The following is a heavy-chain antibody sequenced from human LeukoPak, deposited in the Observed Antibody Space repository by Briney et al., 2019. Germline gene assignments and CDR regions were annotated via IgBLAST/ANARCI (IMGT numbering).Heavy chain of an antibody. CDR2: INNDGSST. CDR1: GFTFSNYW. Sequence: GGSLRLSCTASGFTFSNYWMHWVRQAPGQGLAWVSRINNDGSSTRYADSVQGRFSISRDNSKSTLYLQMNSLRAEDTAVYYCARDRDWNAYHFDYWGQGTLVTVSS. D-gene: IGHD1-1*01. CDR3: ARDRDWNAYHFDY. J-gene: IGHJ4*02. V-gene: IGHV3-74*01.